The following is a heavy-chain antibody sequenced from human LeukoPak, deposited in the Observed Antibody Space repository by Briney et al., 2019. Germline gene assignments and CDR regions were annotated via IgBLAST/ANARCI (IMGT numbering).Heavy chain of an antibody. J-gene: IGHJ4*02. Sequence: SGTLSLTCGVSGGSITSTNYWTWVRQPPGKGLEWIGEVNLQGSTNYNPSLMGRVAISVDMSENHIPLQLTFVTAADTAVYYCAREGGPYRPLDYSGQGTLVTVSS. CDR3: AREGGPYRPLDY. V-gene: IGHV4-4*02. CDR2: VNLQGST. CDR1: GGSITSTNY.